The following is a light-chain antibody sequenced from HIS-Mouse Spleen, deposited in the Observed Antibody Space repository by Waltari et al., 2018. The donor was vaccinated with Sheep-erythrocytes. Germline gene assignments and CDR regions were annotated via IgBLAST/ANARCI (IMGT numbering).Light chain of an antibody. CDR2: DVS. CDR3: CSYAGSYNHV. CDR1: SSDVGGYNY. Sequence: QSALTQPRSVSGSPGQSVTISCTGTSSDVGGYNYVSWYQQHPGKAPKLMIYDVSNRPSGVPDRFSGSKSGNTASRTISGLQAEDEADYYCCSYAGSYNHVFGTGTKVTVL. V-gene: IGLV2-11*01. J-gene: IGLJ1*01.